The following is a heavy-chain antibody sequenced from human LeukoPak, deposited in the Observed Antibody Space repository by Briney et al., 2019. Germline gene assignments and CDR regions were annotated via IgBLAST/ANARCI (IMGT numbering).Heavy chain of an antibody. D-gene: IGHD5-18*01. CDR3: ARDDGYSYGPEDY. J-gene: IGHJ4*02. CDR2: INPNSGGT. V-gene: IGHV1-2*02. Sequence: ASVKVSCKSSGYSFAGYHMHWVRQAPGQGLEWMGWINPNSGGTNYAQKFQGRVTMTRDTSISTAYMELSRLRSDDTAVYYCARDDGYSYGPEDYWGQGTLVTVSS. CDR1: GYSFAGYH.